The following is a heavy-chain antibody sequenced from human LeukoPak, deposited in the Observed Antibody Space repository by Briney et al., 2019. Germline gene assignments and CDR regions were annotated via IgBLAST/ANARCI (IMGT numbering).Heavy chain of an antibody. CDR3: ARETQGLDF. D-gene: IGHD4-23*01. CDR1: GFTFSSYS. Sequence: SGGSLRLSCAASGFTFSSYSMNWVRQAPGKGLEWISYLSSSGTTIYYADSVKGRFTISRDNAKNSLYLQMNSLRVEDTALYFCARETQGLDFWGQGILVTVSS. CDR2: LSSSGTTI. J-gene: IGHJ4*01. V-gene: IGHV3-48*04.